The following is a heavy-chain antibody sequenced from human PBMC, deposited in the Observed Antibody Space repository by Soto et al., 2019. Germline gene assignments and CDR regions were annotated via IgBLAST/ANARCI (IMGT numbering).Heavy chain of an antibody. Sequence: QVQLVQSGAEVKKPGASVKVSCKASGYTFTSYGISWVRQAPGQGLEWMGWISAYNGNTNYAQKLQGRVTMTTDTSTSTAYKALRSLRSDDTAVYYCASPRPYVGSGSYAFDIWGQGTMVTVSS. CDR2: ISAYNGNT. CDR3: ASPRPYVGSGSYAFDI. J-gene: IGHJ3*02. V-gene: IGHV1-18*01. D-gene: IGHD3-22*01. CDR1: GYTFTSYG.